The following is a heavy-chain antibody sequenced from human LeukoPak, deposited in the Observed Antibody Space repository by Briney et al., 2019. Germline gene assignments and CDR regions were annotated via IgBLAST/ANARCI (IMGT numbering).Heavy chain of an antibody. CDR2: IIPIFGTA. J-gene: IGHJ3*02. CDR3: ARDDSSGYYFGAFDI. Sequence: SVKVSCKASGGTFSSYAISWVRQPPGQGLEWMGGIIPIFGTANYAQKFQGRVTITADESTSTAYMELSSLRSEDTAVYYCARDDSSGYYFGAFDIWGQGTMVTVSS. CDR1: GGTFSSYA. V-gene: IGHV1-69*13. D-gene: IGHD3-22*01.